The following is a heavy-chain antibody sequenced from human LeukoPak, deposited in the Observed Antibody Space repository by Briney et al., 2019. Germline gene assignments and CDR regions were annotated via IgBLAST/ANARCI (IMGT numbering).Heavy chain of an antibody. J-gene: IGHJ4*02. CDR3: ARAAYMSSPDY. CDR1: GFTFSSYS. Sequence: GGSLRLSCAASGFTFSSYSMNWVRQAPGKGREWVSSISSSSTYIYYADSVKGRFTISRDNAKNTLYLQMSSLRGEDTAVYYCARAAYMSSPDYWGQGTLVTVSS. CDR2: ISSSSTYI. V-gene: IGHV3-21*01. D-gene: IGHD6-6*01.